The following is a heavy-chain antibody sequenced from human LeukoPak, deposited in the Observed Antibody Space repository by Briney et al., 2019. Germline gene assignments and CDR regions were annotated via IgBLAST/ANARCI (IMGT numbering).Heavy chain of an antibody. CDR2: INAGNANT. V-gene: IGHV1-3*03. J-gene: IGHJ4*02. CDR3: AREKSQQWLVFDY. D-gene: IGHD6-19*01. CDR1: GYTFTSYV. Sequence: ASVKVSCKASGYTFTSYVIHWVRQAPGQRLEWMGWINAGNANTKYSQDFQGRVTITKDTSATTAYMELSSLRSEDTAVYYCAREKSQQWLVFDYWGQGTLVTVSS.